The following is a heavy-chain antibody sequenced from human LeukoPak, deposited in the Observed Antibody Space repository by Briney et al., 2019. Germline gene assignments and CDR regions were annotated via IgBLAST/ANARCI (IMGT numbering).Heavy chain of an antibody. Sequence: ASVKVSCKASGFTFTSYYIHWVRQAPGQGLEWMGIINPSGGSTSYAQKFQGRVTMTRDMSTSTVYMELSSLRSEDTAVYYCARDHGHIVVVTAMYAFDIWGQGTMVTVSS. J-gene: IGHJ3*02. V-gene: IGHV1-46*01. CDR2: INPSGGST. CDR3: ARDHGHIVVVTAMYAFDI. D-gene: IGHD2-21*02. CDR1: GFTFTSYY.